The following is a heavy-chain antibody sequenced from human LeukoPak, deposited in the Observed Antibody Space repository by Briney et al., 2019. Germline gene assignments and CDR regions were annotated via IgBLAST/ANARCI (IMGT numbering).Heavy chain of an antibody. V-gene: IGHV3-23*01. CDR3: ATSKNQQWLVRIVDY. D-gene: IGHD6-19*01. CDR1: GFTFSSYA. J-gene: IGHJ4*02. Sequence: GGSLRLSCAASGFTFSSYAMSWVRQAPGKGLEWVSAISGSGGSTYYADSVKGRFTISRDNSKNTLYLQMNSLRAEDTAVYYCATSKNQQWLVRIVDYWGQGTLVTVSS. CDR2: ISGSGGST.